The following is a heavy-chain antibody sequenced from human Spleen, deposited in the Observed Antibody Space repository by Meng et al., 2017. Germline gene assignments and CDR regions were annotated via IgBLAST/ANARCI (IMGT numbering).Heavy chain of an antibody. V-gene: IGHV3-7*01. D-gene: IGHD2-15*01. J-gene: IGHJ4*02. Sequence: GESLKISCAASGFTFSSYWMSWVRQAPGKGLEWVANIKQDGSEKYYVDSVKGRFTISRDNAKNSLYLQMNSLRAEDTAVYYCARKAGNCITITCYSLDYWGQGTLVTVSS. CDR3: ARKAGNCITITCYSLDY. CDR1: GFTFSSYW. CDR2: IKQDGSEK.